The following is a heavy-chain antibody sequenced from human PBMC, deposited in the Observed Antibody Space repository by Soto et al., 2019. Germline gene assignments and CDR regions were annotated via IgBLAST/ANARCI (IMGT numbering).Heavy chain of an antibody. V-gene: IGHV4-39*01. CDR2: ILFGGNA. D-gene: IGHD1-26*01. Sequence: SETLSLTCTVSGGSINTYNLFWAWVRQPPGKGLEWIASILFGGNAYYSPSLTTRATISRDTSKNRVSLELRSVTAADTAVYYCARQGLKGAVHYCGQGTLVTVSS. J-gene: IGHJ4*02. CDR1: GGSINTYNLF. CDR3: ARQGLKGAVHY.